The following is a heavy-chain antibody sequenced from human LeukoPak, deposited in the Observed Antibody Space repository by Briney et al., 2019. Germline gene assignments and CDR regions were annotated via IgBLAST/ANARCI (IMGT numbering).Heavy chain of an antibody. Sequence: PGRSLRLSCAASGFTFSSYGMHWVRQAPGKGLEWVAVISYDGSNKYYADSVKGRFTISRDDSKNTLYLQMNSLRAEDTAVYYCARESLGGAVVFDYWGQGTLVTVSS. D-gene: IGHD3-16*01. CDR1: GFTFSSYG. V-gene: IGHV3-30*03. J-gene: IGHJ4*02. CDR2: ISYDGSNK. CDR3: ARESLGGAVVFDY.